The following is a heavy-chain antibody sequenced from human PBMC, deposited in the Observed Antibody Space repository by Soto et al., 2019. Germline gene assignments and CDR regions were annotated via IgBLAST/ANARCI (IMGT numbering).Heavy chain of an antibody. Sequence: SETLSLTCAVYGGSFSGYYWSWLRQPPGKGLEWIGEINHSGSTNYNPSLKSRVTISVDTSKNQFSLKLSSVTAADTAVYYCARGDLVVVPADIGLRASYSMDVWGKGTTVTVSS. J-gene: IGHJ6*03. CDR1: GGSFSGYY. CDR2: INHSGST. CDR3: ARGDLVVVPADIGLRASYSMDV. D-gene: IGHD2-2*01. V-gene: IGHV4-34*01.